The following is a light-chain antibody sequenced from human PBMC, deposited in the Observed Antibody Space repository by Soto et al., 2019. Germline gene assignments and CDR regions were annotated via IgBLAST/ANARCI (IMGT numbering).Light chain of an antibody. CDR1: QSVLYSSNKKNY. Sequence: DIVMTQSPDSLAVSLGERATINCKSSQSVLYSSNKKNYLAWYQQKSGQSPKVLIYWESTRESVVPDRFSGSGSGTDFSLTISSLQAEDAAVYDGQQSYSTPGTVGQGDKVEIK. V-gene: IGKV4-1*01. CDR2: WES. J-gene: IGKJ1*01. CDR3: QQSYSTPGT.